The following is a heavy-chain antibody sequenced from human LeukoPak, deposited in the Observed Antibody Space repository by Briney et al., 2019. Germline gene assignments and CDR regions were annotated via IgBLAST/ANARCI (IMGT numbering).Heavy chain of an antibody. CDR3: AKVVVVMPAGPPAWFNY. D-gene: IGHD2-2*01. J-gene: IGHJ4*02. CDR1: GLNVSTNY. V-gene: IGHV3-53*04. CDR2: IDRGSGT. Sequence: GGSLRLSCAASGLNVSTNYMSWVRQVPGRGLEWVSVIDRGSGTNYADSVEGRFTISRHKSKNTVYLQMNSLRAEDTAVYYCAKVVVVMPAGPPAWFNYWGQGTLVTVSS.